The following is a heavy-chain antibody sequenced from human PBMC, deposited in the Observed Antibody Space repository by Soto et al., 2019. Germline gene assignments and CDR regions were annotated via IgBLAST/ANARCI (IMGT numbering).Heavy chain of an antibody. Sequence: PGGSLRLSCAASGFTFSSYAMSWVRQAPGKGLEWVSAISGSGGSTYYADSVKGRFTISRDNSKNTLYLQMDSLRAEDTAVYYCAKGGSSSSPYKPYYFDYWGQGTLVTVSS. J-gene: IGHJ4*02. CDR1: GFTFSSYA. CDR3: AKGGSSSSPYKPYYFDY. D-gene: IGHD6-6*01. V-gene: IGHV3-23*01. CDR2: ISGSGGST.